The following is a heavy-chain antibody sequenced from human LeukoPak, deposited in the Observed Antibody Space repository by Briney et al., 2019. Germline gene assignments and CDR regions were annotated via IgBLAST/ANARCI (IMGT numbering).Heavy chain of an antibody. Sequence: PSETLSLTCTVSGGSISSYYWSWIRQPPGKGLEWIGYIYYSGSTNYNPSLKSRVTISVDTCKNQFSLKLSSVTAADTAVYYCARWNILTGYSLDYWGQGTLVTVSS. CDR2: IYYSGST. CDR3: ARWNILTGYSLDY. V-gene: IGHV4-59*01. CDR1: GGSISSYY. J-gene: IGHJ4*02. D-gene: IGHD3-9*01.